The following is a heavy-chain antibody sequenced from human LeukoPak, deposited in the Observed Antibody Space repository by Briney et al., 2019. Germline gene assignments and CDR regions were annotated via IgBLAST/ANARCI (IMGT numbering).Heavy chain of an antibody. V-gene: IGHV4-59*01. CDR2: IYYSGST. CDR1: GGSFSGYY. Sequence: SETLSLTCAVYGGSFSGYYWSWIRRPPGKGLEWVGYIYYSGSTNYNPSLKSRVTISVDTSKNQFSLKLSSVTAADTAVYYCARGGYSYGYSAFDIWGQGTMVTVSS. CDR3: ARGGYSYGYSAFDI. D-gene: IGHD5-18*01. J-gene: IGHJ3*02.